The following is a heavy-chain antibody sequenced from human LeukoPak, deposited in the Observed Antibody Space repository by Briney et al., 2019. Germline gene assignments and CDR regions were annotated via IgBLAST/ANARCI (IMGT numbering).Heavy chain of an antibody. CDR3: AWTRYYDILTGYYWGEGFDY. CDR1: GFTFSSYS. D-gene: IGHD3-9*01. Sequence: PGGSLRLSCAASGFTFSSYSMNWVRQAPGKGLEWVSSISSSSSYIYYADSVKGRFTISRDNAKNSLYLQMNSLRAEDTAVYYCAWTRYYDILTGYYWGEGFDYWGQGTLVTVSS. V-gene: IGHV3-21*01. CDR2: ISSSSSYI. J-gene: IGHJ4*02.